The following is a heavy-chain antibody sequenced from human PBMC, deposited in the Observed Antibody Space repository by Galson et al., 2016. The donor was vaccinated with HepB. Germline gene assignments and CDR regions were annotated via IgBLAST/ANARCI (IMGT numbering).Heavy chain of an antibody. CDR3: ARHRSIAARGRIDP. Sequence: SETLSLTCAVHGGSFSTYYWSWIRQPPGKGLEWIGEINESGSTNNNPSLKSRVTMSVDTSKKQFSLNLSSVTAADTAVYYCARHRSIAARGRIDPWGQGTLVTVSS. CDR1: GGSFSTYY. CDR2: INESGST. J-gene: IGHJ5*02. D-gene: IGHD6-6*01. V-gene: IGHV4-34*01.